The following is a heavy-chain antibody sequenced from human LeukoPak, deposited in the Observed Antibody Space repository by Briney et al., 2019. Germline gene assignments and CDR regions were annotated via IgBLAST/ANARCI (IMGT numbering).Heavy chain of an antibody. Sequence: ASVKVSCKASGYTFTSYDINWVRQATGQGLEWMGWMNPNSGNTGYAQKFQGRVTMTRNTSISTAYMELSSLRSEDTAVYYYARSLPRILVVIAAGYYYGMDVWGQGTTVTVSS. CDR1: GYTFTSYD. V-gene: IGHV1-8*01. D-gene: IGHD2-21*01. J-gene: IGHJ6*02. CDR2: MNPNSGNT. CDR3: ARSLPRILVVIAAGYYYGMDV.